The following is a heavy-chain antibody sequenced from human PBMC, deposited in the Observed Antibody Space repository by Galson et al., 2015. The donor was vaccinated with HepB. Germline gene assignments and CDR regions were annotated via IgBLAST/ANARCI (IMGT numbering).Heavy chain of an antibody. J-gene: IGHJ4*02. V-gene: IGHV2-5*01. CDR2: LYWNDDK. CDR3: AHRIYSSDGEGFDY. Sequence: PALVKPTQTLTLTCTFSGFSLNTGGVGVGWIRQPPGKALEWLALLYWNDDKSYSPSLESRLTITKDTSKNQVALTMTNMDPVDTASYYCAHRIYSSDGEGFDYWGQGTLVTVSS. D-gene: IGHD6-19*01. CDR1: GFSLNTGGVG.